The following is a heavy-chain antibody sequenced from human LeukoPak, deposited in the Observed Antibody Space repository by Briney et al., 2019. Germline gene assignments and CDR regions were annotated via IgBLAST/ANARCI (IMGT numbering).Heavy chain of an antibody. CDR2: INPSGGST. CDR1: GYTFTSYY. CDR3: ARDSGAGGATEGTYYDFWSGYLGTNYYYYYGMDV. D-gene: IGHD3-3*01. J-gene: IGHJ6*02. Sequence: ASVKVSCKASGYTFTSYYMHWVRQAPGQGLEWMGIINPSGGSTSYAQKFQGRVTMTRDTSTSTVYMELSSLRSEDTAVYYCARDSGAGGATEGTYYDFWSGYLGTNYYYYYGMDVWGQGTTVTVSS. V-gene: IGHV1-46*01.